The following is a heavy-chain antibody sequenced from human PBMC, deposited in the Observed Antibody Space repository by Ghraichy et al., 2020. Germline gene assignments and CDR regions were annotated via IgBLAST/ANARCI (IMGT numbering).Heavy chain of an antibody. D-gene: IGHD1-1*01. J-gene: IGHJ4*02. CDR2: INPSSTI. Sequence: GGSLRLSCAASGFTFSSYSMNWVRQAPGKGLEWVSYINPSSTIYYADSVKGRFTISRDNAKNSLYLQMSSLRDDDTAVYYCARGLNWAKWDWGQGTLVTVSS. CDR3: ARGLNWAKWD. CDR1: GFTFSSYS. V-gene: IGHV3-48*02.